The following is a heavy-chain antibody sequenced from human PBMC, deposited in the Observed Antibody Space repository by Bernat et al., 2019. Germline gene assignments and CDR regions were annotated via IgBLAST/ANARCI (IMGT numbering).Heavy chain of an antibody. CDR1: GGSFSGYY. D-gene: IGHD6-6*01. Sequence: QVQLQQWGAGLLKPPETLSFTCAVYGGSFSGYYWSWIRQPPGKGLEWIGEINHSGSTNYNPSLKSRVTISVDTSKNQFSLKLSSVTAADTAVYYCARGGAARLNNWFDPWGQGTLVTVSS. V-gene: IGHV4-34*01. CDR2: INHSGST. J-gene: IGHJ5*02. CDR3: ARGGAARLNNWFDP.